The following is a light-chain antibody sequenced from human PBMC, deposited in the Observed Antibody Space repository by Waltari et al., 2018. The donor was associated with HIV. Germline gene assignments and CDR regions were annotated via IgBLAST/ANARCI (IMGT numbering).Light chain of an antibody. CDR1: STDIGGYDY. Sequence: QSALTQPPSASGSPGQSVTISCTGSSTDIGGYDYVSWYQQHPGKAPKFMIYEVDQRPSGVPDRFPGSKSGNTASLTVSGLQAEDEAYYYCSSYAGSDNYVVFGGGTKLTVL. CDR3: SSYAGSDNYVV. CDR2: EVD. J-gene: IGLJ2*01. V-gene: IGLV2-8*01.